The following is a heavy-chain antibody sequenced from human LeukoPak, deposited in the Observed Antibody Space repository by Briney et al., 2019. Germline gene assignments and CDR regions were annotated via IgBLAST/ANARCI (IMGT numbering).Heavy chain of an antibody. CDR2: MNPNSGNT. D-gene: IGHD3-22*01. CDR1: GYTFISYD. Sequence: ASVKVSCKASGYTFISYDINWVRQATGQGLEWMGWMNPNSGNTGYAQKFQGRVTMTRNTSISTAYMELSSLRSEDTAVYYCARGSAYYYDSSGYYYYYGMDVWGQGTTVTVSS. CDR3: ARGSAYYYDSSGYYYYYGMDV. V-gene: IGHV1-8*01. J-gene: IGHJ6*02.